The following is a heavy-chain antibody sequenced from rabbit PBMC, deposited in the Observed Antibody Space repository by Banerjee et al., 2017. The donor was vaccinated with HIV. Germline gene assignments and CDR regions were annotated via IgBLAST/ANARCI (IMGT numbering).Heavy chain of an antibody. V-gene: IGHV1S40*01. CDR3: ARDVYRSGWNGDFNL. CDR1: GFSFSSSSW. CDR2: MNNGDGST. J-gene: IGHJ4*01. D-gene: IGHD4-1*01. Sequence: QSLEESGGDLVKPGASLTLTCTASGFSFSSSSWICWVRQAPGKGLEWIAWMNNGDGSTYYASWAKGRFTVSKTSSTTVTLQMTSLTAADTATYFCARDVYRSGWNGDFNLWGPGTLVTVS.